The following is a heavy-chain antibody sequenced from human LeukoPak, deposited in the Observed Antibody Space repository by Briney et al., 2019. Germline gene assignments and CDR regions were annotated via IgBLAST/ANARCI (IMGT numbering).Heavy chain of an antibody. Sequence: PSETLSLTCAVYDVSFSNGDRSWIRQPPGKGLEWIGAINHSGNTNYYWSLESRVTMSVDTSKNQFSLMLTSVTAADTAVYYCARGSGPPLEFTYGFHLPGKSDVWRRGPGVPVSS. CDR1: DVSFSNGD. D-gene: IGHD4-17*01. CDR3: ARGSGPPLEFTYGFHLPGKSDV. CDR2: INHSGNT. J-gene: IGHJ2*01. V-gene: IGHV4-34*01.